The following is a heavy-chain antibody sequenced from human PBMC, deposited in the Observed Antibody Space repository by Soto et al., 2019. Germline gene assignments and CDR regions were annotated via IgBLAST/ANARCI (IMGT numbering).Heavy chain of an antibody. CDR3: ACTLYSSSWLGTVGYYYGMDV. V-gene: IGHV5-10-1*01. D-gene: IGHD6-13*01. CDR2: IDPSDSYT. CDR1: GYSLTSYW. J-gene: IGHJ6*02. Sequence: GESLKISCKGSGYSLTSYWISWVRKMPGKGLEWMGRIDPSDSYTNYSPSFQGHVTISADKSISTAYLQWSSLKASDTAMYYCACTLYSSSWLGTVGYYYGMDVWGQGTTVTVSS.